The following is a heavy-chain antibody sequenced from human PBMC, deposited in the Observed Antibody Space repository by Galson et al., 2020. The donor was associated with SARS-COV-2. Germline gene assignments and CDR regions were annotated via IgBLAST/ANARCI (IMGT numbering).Heavy chain of an antibody. J-gene: IGHJ4*02. Sequence: SETLSLTCDVSGGSISSADYSWNWIRPPPGQGLEWIGYNYRNGSSHSTPSLSGRLTMSVDRTMNRVSLSLNSATAADTAVYYWARDNGDHNGRGYWGQGILVIVSS. CDR3: ARDNGDHNGRGY. V-gene: IGHV4-30-2*01. CDR2: NYRNGSS. D-gene: IGHD2-21*01. CDR1: GGSISSADYS.